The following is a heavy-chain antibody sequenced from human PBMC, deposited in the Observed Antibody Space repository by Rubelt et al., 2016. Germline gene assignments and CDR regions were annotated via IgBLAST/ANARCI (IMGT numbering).Heavy chain of an antibody. CDR3: ARQSGYGDQINY. J-gene: IGHJ4*02. Sequence: QLQLRESAPGLVKPSETLSLSCTVSGGSISSIIYYWGWIRRPPGTGLEWIGSIHDSGTTYYTPSLKSRVTIPVDTTRNQFSRKRTSVTAADTAVYYCARQSGYGDQINYWGQGTLVTVSS. D-gene: IGHD4-17*01. V-gene: IGHV4-39*01. CDR1: GGSISSIIYY. CDR2: IHDSGTT.